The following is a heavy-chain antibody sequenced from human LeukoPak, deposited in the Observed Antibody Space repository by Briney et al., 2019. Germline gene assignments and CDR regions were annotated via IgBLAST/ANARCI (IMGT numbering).Heavy chain of an antibody. D-gene: IGHD3-22*01. CDR1: GYTFTGYY. J-gene: IGHJ4*02. Sequence: ASVKVSCKASGYTFTGYYIHWVRQAPGQGLEWMGWITPHNGGTNYAQKFQGGVTMTRDTSISTVYMELSSLRSEDTAVYYCARVSPYYYDSSGYFDYWGQGTLVTVSS. CDR3: ARVSPYYYDSSGYFDY. V-gene: IGHV1-2*02. CDR2: ITPHNGGT.